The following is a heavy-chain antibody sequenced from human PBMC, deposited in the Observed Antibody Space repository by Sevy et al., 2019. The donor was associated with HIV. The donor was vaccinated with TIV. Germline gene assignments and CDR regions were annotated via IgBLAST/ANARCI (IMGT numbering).Heavy chain of an antibody. CDR1: GFTFSSYG. Sequence: GGSLRLSCAASGFTFSSYGMHWVRQAPGKGLEWVAVISYDGSNKYYADSVKGRFTISRDNSKNTLYLQMNSLRAEDTVVYYCAKGGHIAVAGSELDYWGQGTLVTVSS. D-gene: IGHD6-19*01. V-gene: IGHV3-30*18. CDR3: AKGGHIAVAGSELDY. CDR2: ISYDGSNK. J-gene: IGHJ4*02.